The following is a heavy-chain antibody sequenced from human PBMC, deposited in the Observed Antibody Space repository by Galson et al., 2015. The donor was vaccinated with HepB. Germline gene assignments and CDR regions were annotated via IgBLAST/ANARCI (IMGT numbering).Heavy chain of an antibody. CDR3: AKRGSGNYDYYYYGLDV. CDR2: ISGSSGAT. J-gene: IGHJ6*02. D-gene: IGHD3-10*01. CDR1: GFTFNSYS. V-gene: IGHV3-23*01. Sequence: SLRLSCAASGFTFNSYSLTWVRQAPGKGLEWVSTISGSSGATDYADSVKGRFTISRDNSKNTLYLQMNSLRAEDTAVYYCAKRGSGNYDYYYYGLDVWGQGTTVTVSS.